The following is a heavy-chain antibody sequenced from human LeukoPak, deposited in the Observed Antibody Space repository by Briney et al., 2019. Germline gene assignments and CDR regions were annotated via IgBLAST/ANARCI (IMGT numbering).Heavy chain of an antibody. CDR2: ISYDGSNK. CDR1: GFTFSSYA. CDR3: ARGYCSNTSCYSYYYYYGMDV. V-gene: IGHV3-30*04. D-gene: IGHD2-2*01. Sequence: PGGSLRLSCAASGFTFSSYAMHWVRQAPGKGLEWVAVISYDGSNKYYADSVKGRFTISRDNSKNTLYLQMNSLRAEDTAVYYCARGYCSNTSCYSYYYYYGMDVWGKGTTVTVSS. J-gene: IGHJ6*04.